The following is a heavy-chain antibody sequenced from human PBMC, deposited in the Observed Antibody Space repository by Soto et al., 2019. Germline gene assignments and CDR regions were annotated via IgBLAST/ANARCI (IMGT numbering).Heavy chain of an antibody. CDR2: ISSGGSYR. D-gene: IGHD6-19*01. CDR1: GFTFNDFS. V-gene: IGHV3-21*01. CDR3: ASSLRAVAGLDSFDI. J-gene: IGHJ3*02. Sequence: WGSLRLSCAASGFTFNDFSMNWVRQAPGKGLEWVSSISSGGSYRFYADSMKGRFTISRDNTKKSLYLQMNSLRAEDTAVFYCASSLRAVAGLDSFDIWGQGTVVTVSS.